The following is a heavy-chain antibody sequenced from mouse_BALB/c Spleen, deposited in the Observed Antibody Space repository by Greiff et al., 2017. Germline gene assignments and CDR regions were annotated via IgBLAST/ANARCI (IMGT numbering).Heavy chain of an antibody. CDR3: ARQMGRYYFDY. Sequence: EVQRVESGGGLVKPGGSLKLSCAASGFTFSSYGMSWVRQTPDKRLEWVATISSGGSYTYYPDSVKGRFTISRDNAKNTLYLQMSSLKSEDTAMYYCARQMGRYYFDYWGQGTTLTVSS. D-gene: IGHD4-1*01. CDR2: ISSGGSYT. CDR1: GFTFSSYG. J-gene: IGHJ2*01. V-gene: IGHV5-6*01.